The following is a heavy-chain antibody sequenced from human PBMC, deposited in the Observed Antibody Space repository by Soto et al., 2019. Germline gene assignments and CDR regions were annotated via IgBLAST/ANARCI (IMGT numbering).Heavy chain of an antibody. Sequence: PXXTLALTCAVSVVSLNTGGYSWNWIRQPPEKGLEYIAYXYYSGXTYYNQYLKSXXTMSVARXXNQFSLKLSSVTAADTAVYYCARGGSNYWDLDYWGQGALVTVSS. CDR2: XYYSGXT. J-gene: IGHJ4*02. CDR1: VVSLNTGGYS. CDR3: ARGGSNYWDLDY. D-gene: IGHD3-10*01. V-gene: IGHV4-30-2*01.